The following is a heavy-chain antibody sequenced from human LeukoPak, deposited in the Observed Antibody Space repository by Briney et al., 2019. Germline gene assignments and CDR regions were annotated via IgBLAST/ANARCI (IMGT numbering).Heavy chain of an antibody. CDR2: VSTSGRST. Sequence: GGSLRLSCAASGFTFSTYAMSWVRQAPGKGLEWVSTVSTSGRSTYYADSVKGRFTISRDNSKNTLYLQMSSLRAEDTAVYYCARDRDYVPVHWGQGTLVTVSS. CDR1: GFTFSTYA. J-gene: IGHJ4*02. V-gene: IGHV3-23*01. D-gene: IGHD4/OR15-4a*01. CDR3: ARDRDYVPVH.